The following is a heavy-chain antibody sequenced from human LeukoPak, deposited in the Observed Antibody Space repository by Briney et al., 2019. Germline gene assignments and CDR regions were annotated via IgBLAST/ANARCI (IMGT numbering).Heavy chain of an antibody. CDR1: GATFSNSG. J-gene: IGHJ2*01. CDR2: TSSDGNTK. D-gene: IGHD2-15*01. CDR3: AKGGASSTGEGSHYRYFAL. V-gene: IGHV3-30*18. Sequence: GGALRLSCAASGATFSNSGTHSVRQGPGKGLGGGAVTSSDGNTKYYADSVRGRFTISRDNSKNTLYLQMNRQRAEDTAVYNCAKGGASSTGEGSHYRYFALWGRGTLVTVSS.